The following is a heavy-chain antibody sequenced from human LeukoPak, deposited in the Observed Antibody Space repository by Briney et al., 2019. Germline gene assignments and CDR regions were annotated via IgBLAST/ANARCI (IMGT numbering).Heavy chain of an antibody. Sequence: SETLSLTCTVSGGSISSYYWSWLRQPPGKGLEWIGYMYYSGSTNYNPSLKSRVTISVDTSKNQFSLKLSSVTAADTAVYYCARGGDYVKNWFDPWGQGTLVTVSS. V-gene: IGHV4-59*01. D-gene: IGHD4-17*01. CDR3: ARGGDYVKNWFDP. J-gene: IGHJ5*02. CDR2: MYYSGST. CDR1: GGSISSYY.